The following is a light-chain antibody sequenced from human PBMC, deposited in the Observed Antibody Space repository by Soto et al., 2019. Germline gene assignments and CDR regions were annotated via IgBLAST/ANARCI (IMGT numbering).Light chain of an antibody. Sequence: DIQVTKSPSTLSASVGDRVTITCRASQSISSWLAWYQQKPGQAPKLLIYDVSSLESGVPSRFSGSGSGTEFTITISSLQPDDFATYYCQQYKTFWTFGQGTKVDIK. CDR3: QQYKTFWT. V-gene: IGKV1-5*01. J-gene: IGKJ1*01. CDR1: QSISSW. CDR2: DVS.